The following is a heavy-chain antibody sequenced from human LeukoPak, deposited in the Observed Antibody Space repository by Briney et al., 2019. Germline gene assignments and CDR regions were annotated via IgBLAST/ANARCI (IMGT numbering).Heavy chain of an antibody. Sequence: AASVKVSCKASGYTFTGYYMHWVRQAPGQGLEWMGWINPNSGGTNYAQKCQGRVTMTRDTSISTAYMELSRLRSDDTAVYYCARGSMIVVARNWFDPWGQGTLVTVSS. CDR2: INPNSGGT. CDR3: ARGSMIVVARNWFDP. J-gene: IGHJ5*02. V-gene: IGHV1-2*02. CDR1: GYTFTGYY. D-gene: IGHD3-22*01.